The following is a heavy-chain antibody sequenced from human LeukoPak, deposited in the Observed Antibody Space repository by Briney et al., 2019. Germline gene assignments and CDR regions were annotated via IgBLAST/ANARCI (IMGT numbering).Heavy chain of an antibody. CDR3: ARGLFTGGTYFGY. J-gene: IGHJ4*02. CDR2: IWYDGSNK. D-gene: IGHD2-8*02. CDR1: GLIFSGYG. Sequence: GGSLRLSCAASGLIFSGYGMHWVRQAPGKGLEWVAVIWYDGSNKYYTDSVKGRFTISRDNSKNTLYLQMNSLRVEDTAVYYCARGLFTGGTYFGYWGQGTLVTVSS. V-gene: IGHV3-33*01.